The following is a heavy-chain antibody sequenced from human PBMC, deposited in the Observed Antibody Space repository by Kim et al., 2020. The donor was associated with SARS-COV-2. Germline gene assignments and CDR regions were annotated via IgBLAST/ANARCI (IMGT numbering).Heavy chain of an antibody. V-gene: IGHV3-53*01. CDR2: IYSGGST. Sequence: GGSLRLSCAASGFTVSSNYMSWVRQAPGKGLEWVSVIYSGGSTYYADSVKGRFTISRDNSKNTLYLQMNSLRAEDTAVYYCARAGGLQLTGDQLSYYFDYWGQGTLVTVSS. CDR1: GFTVSSNY. D-gene: IGHD7-27*01. J-gene: IGHJ4*02. CDR3: ARAGGLQLTGDQLSYYFDY.